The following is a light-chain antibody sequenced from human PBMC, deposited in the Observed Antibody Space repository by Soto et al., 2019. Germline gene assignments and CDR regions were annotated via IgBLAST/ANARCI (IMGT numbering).Light chain of an antibody. J-gene: IGLJ1*01. CDR1: GSDVGAYRY. V-gene: IGLV2-14*01. Sequence: HSVLTQPASLSGSPGQSITISCTGTGSDVGAYRYVSWYQQHPGQAPKLIIYDVSNRPSGVSDRFSGSKSGNTASLTISGLQSEDEADYYCDSYTSSSSYAFGTGTKVTVL. CDR2: DVS. CDR3: DSYTSSSSYA.